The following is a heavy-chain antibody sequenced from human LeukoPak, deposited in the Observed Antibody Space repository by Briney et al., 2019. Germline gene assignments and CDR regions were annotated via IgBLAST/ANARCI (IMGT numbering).Heavy chain of an antibody. V-gene: IGHV3-23*01. CDR2: ISGSSSHT. D-gene: IGHD6-19*01. CDR3: TKEYEKTNRSPQWGFDS. Sequence: QPGGSLRLSCTASGFIFSTYAMSWVRQAPGKGLEWVSGISGSSSHTEGADSVKGRFIISRDNSKNTLFLQMNSLRAEDTALYYCTKEYEKTNRSPQWGFDSWGQGTLVTVSS. J-gene: IGHJ4*02. CDR1: GFIFSTYA.